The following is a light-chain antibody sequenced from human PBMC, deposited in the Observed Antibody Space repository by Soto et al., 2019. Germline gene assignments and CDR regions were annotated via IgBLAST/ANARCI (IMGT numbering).Light chain of an antibody. V-gene: IGLV1-40*01. CDR1: SSNIGAGYD. Sequence: QSVLTQPPSVSGTPGQRVTISCTGSSSNIGAGYDVHWYQQLPGTAPKLLISGNNYRPSGAPDRFSGSKSGTSASLAIAGLQAEDEADYYCQSYDNSLSVTVFGGGTKVTVL. J-gene: IGLJ2*01. CDR3: QSYDNSLSVTV. CDR2: GNN.